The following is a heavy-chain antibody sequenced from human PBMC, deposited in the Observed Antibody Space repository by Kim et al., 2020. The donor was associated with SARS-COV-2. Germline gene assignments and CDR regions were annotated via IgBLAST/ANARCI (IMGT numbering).Heavy chain of an antibody. D-gene: IGHD3-22*01. CDR1: GFTFSDYY. CDR2: ISSSGSTI. Sequence: GGSLRLSCAASGFTFSDYYMSWIRQAPGKGLEWVSYISSSGSTIYYADSVKGRFTISRDNAKNSLYLQMNSLRAEDTAVYYCARQFSSGYSDAFDIWGQGTMVTVSS. CDR3: ARQFSSGYSDAFDI. J-gene: IGHJ3*02. V-gene: IGHV3-11*01.